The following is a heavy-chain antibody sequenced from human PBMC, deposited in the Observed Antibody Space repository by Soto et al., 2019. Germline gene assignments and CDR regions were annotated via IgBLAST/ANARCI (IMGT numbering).Heavy chain of an antibody. CDR2: IIPIFGTA. V-gene: IGHV1-69*13. D-gene: IGHD2-15*01. J-gene: IGHJ6*04. CDR3: ARDPSRLLQGGNYGMDV. Sequence: SVNVSCKASGGTFSSYAISWVRQAPGQGLEWMGGIIPIFGTANYAQKFQGRVTITAYESTSTAYMELSSLRSEDTAVYYCARDPSRLLQGGNYGMDVGGKGTTVTVSS. CDR1: GGTFSSYA.